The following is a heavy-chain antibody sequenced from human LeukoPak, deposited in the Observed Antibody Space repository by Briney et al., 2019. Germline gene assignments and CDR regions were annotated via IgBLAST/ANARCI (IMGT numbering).Heavy chain of an antibody. CDR1: GFTFSSYW. Sequence: PGGSLRLSCAASGFTFSSYWMSWVRQAPGKGLEWVVSIKKDGSEKYYVDSVEGRFTISRDNAKNSLSLQMNSLRVEDTAMYYCARDYGGYWGQGTLVTVSS. V-gene: IGHV3-7*03. J-gene: IGHJ4*02. D-gene: IGHD3-16*01. CDR2: IKKDGSEK. CDR3: ARDYGGY.